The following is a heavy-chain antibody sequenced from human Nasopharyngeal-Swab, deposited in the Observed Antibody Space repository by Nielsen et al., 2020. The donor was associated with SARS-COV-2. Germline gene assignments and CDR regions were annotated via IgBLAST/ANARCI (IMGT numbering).Heavy chain of an antibody. D-gene: IGHD3-3*01. CDR2: ISSSGSTI. CDR3: ARDPLWFDDFWRGYNTPGWFDP. Sequence: GESLNIPCAASGFTFSSYEMNWVRQPPGKGLEWVSYISSSGSTIYYSDSVKGRFTISRDNAKNSLYLQMNSLRAEDTAVYYCARDPLWFDDFWRGYNTPGWFDPWGQGTLVTVSS. J-gene: IGHJ5*02. CDR1: GFTFSSYE. V-gene: IGHV3-48*03.